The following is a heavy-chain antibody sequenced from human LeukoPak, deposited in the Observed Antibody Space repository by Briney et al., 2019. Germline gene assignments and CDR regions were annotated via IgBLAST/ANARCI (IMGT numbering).Heavy chain of an antibody. CDR2: ISSSSSYI. J-gene: IGHJ4*02. CDR1: RFTFSSYS. CDR3: AREGIRRYFDWLLEDNDTSGFDY. V-gene: IGHV3-21*01. D-gene: IGHD3-9*01. Sequence: PGGSLRLSCAASRFTFSSYSMNWVRQAPGKGLEWVSSISSSSSYIYYADSVKGRFTISRDNAKNSLYLQMNSLRAEDTAVYYCAREGIRRYFDWLLEDNDTSGFDYWGQGTLVTVSS.